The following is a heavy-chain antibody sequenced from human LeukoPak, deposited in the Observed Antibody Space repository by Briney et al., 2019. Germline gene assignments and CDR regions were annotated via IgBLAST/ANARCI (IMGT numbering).Heavy chain of an antibody. CDR1: AGGSISSYS. D-gene: IGHD3-10*01. Sequence: SETLSLTCTVSAGGSISSYSRSWVRQPPGRGLEWIGYIYYSGSTTYNPSLKSRVTISLDTSNKQFSLKLSSVTAADTAIYYCAGDYSSRSYRFDYWGQGILVTVSS. CDR3: AGDYSSRSYRFDY. J-gene: IGHJ4*02. V-gene: IGHV4-59*12. CDR2: IYYSGST.